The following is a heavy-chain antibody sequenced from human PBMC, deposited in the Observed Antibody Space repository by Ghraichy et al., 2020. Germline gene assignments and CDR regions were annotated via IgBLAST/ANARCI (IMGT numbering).Heavy chain of an antibody. D-gene: IGHD6-19*01. CDR3: AKDRSSGWYWDAFDI. Sequence: GGSLRLSCAASGFTFDDYAMHWVRQAPGKGLEWVSGISWNSGSIGYADSVKGRFTISRDNAKNSLYLQMNSLRAEDTALYYCAKDRSSGWYWDAFDIWGQGTMVTVSS. V-gene: IGHV3-9*01. J-gene: IGHJ3*02. CDR1: GFTFDDYA. CDR2: ISWNSGSI.